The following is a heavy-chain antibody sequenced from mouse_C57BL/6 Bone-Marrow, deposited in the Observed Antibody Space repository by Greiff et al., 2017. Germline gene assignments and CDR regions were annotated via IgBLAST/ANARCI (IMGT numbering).Heavy chain of an antibody. D-gene: IGHD3-2*02. J-gene: IGHJ3*01. V-gene: IGHV1-82*01. CDR1: GYAFSSSW. CDR2: IYPGDGDT. CDR3: ARRDSSGFAWFAY. Sequence: QVQLQQSGPELVKPGASVKISCKASGYAFSSSWMNWVKQRPGKGLEWIGRIYPGDGDTNYNGKFKGKATLTADQSSSTAYMQLSSLTSEDSAVYFCARRDSSGFAWFAYWGQGTLVTVSA.